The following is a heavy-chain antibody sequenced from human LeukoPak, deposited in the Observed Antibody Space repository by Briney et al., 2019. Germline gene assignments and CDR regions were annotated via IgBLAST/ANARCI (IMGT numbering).Heavy chain of an antibody. D-gene: IGHD3-3*01. Sequence: GASVKVSCKASGYTFTGYYMHWVRQAPGQGLEWMGWINPNSGGTNYAQKFQGRVTMTRNTSISTAYMELSSLRSEDTAVYYCARFYSHYDFWSGYLQPYYGMDVWGQGTTVTVSS. CDR3: ARFYSHYDFWSGYLQPYYGMDV. CDR2: INPNSGGT. V-gene: IGHV1-2*02. J-gene: IGHJ6*02. CDR1: GYTFTGYY.